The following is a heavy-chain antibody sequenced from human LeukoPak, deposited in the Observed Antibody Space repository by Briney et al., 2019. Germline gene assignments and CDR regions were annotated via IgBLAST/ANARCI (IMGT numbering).Heavy chain of an antibody. J-gene: IGHJ4*02. V-gene: IGHV3-23*01. CDR2: ISGSGGST. CDR3: AKIGGVVVIKVSYFDY. D-gene: IGHD3-22*01. Sequence: GGSLRPSCAASGFTFSSYAMSWVRQAPGKGLEWVSAISGSGGSTYYADSVKGRFTISRDNSKNTLYLQMNSLRAEDTAVYYCAKIGGVVVIKVSYFDYWGQGTLVTVSS. CDR1: GFTFSSYA.